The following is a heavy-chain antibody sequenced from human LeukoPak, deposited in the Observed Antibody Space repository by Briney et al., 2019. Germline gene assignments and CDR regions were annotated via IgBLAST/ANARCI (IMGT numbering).Heavy chain of an antibody. CDR1: GFTFRSSA. D-gene: IGHD1-26*01. J-gene: IGHJ4*02. CDR3: ARSSGNYHFDY. CDR2: ISSNGDTK. V-gene: IGHV3-64*02. Sequence: GGSLRLSCAASGFTFRSSAMHWVRQAPGKGLEYISGISSNGDTKYYVDSVKGRFTISRDNSKNTLYLQMGSLRGEDMAVYYCARSSGNYHFDYWGQGALVTVSS.